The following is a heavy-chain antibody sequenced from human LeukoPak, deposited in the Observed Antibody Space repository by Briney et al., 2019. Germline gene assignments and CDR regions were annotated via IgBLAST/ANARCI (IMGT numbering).Heavy chain of an antibody. V-gene: IGHV4-4*07. CDR1: GGSFSNHY. Sequence: PSETLSLTCTVSGGSFSNHYWTWIRQPAGKGLEWIGRISYTGNTNYSPSLDSRVSISMDTSKNQFSLRLTSVTAADTAVYYCDREEAICGVISVYYYYYMDVWGKGTTVTVSS. CDR2: ISYTGNT. J-gene: IGHJ6*03. D-gene: IGHD3-3*01. CDR3: DREEAICGVISVYYYYYMDV.